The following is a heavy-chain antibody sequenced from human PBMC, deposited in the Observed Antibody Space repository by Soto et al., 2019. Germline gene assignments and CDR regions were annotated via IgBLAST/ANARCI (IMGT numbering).Heavy chain of an antibody. V-gene: IGHV4-31*03. CDR1: GASVKTGGYY. CDR3: ARSHTNNWNYLVGSGSSHDY. D-gene: IGHD1-7*01. CDR2: IFHLSTT. J-gene: IGHJ4*02. Sequence: SETLSLTCTVSGASVKTGGYYWTWIRQFPGKGLEWMGYIFHLSTTYYNPSLKSRVTISVDTSKNQFSLKLSSVTAADTAVYYCARSHTNNWNYLVGSGSSHDYWGQGTLVTVSS.